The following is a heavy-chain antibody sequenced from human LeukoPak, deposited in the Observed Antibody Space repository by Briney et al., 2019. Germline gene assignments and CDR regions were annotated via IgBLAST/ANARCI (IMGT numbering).Heavy chain of an antibody. CDR2: ISNSSSTI. D-gene: IGHD3-22*01. CDR1: GYTVSSYS. CDR3: ARVYCYDSSGYHNDAFDI. Sequence: GGSLRLSCAASGYTVSSYSMSGVRQAPGKGLEWVSYISNSSSTIYYADSVKGRFTISRDNAKNSLYLQMNSLRDEDTAVYYCARVYCYDSSGYHNDAFDIWGQGTMVTVSS. J-gene: IGHJ3*02. V-gene: IGHV3-48*02.